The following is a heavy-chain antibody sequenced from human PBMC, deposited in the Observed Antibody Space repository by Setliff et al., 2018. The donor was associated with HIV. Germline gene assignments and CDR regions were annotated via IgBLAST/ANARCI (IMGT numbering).Heavy chain of an antibody. CDR3: ARVSSTYWYSIFRNYYYHMDV. CDR1: GGSINSRSYY. D-gene: IGHD2-8*02. Sequence: PSETLSLTCTVSGGSINSRSYYWAWIRQPPGKGLEWVASIYFSGTPYYNPSLKNRVTISVDTSKNQFSLKLSSVTAADTAVYYCARVSSTYWYSIFRNYYYHMDVWGKGTTVTVS. J-gene: IGHJ6*03. V-gene: IGHV4-39*01. CDR2: IYFSGTP.